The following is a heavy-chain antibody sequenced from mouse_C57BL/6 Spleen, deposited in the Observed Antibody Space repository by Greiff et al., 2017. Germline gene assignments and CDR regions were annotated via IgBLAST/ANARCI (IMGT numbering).Heavy chain of an antibody. CDR3: ARGRGYGSSPLAY. Sequence: EVQLVESGPGLVKPSQSLSLTCSVTGYSITSGYYWNWIRQFPGNKLEWMGYISYDGSNNYNPSLKNRISITRDTSKNQFFLKLNSVTTEDTATYYCARGRGYGSSPLAYWGQGTLVTVSA. D-gene: IGHD1-1*01. J-gene: IGHJ3*01. CDR2: ISYDGSN. CDR1: GYSITSGYY. V-gene: IGHV3-6*01.